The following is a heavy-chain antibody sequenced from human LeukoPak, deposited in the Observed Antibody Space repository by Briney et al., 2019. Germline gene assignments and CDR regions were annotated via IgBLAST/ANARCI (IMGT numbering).Heavy chain of an antibody. J-gene: IGHJ5*02. CDR1: GGSISSYY. D-gene: IGHD2-15*01. CDR3: ARLIVVVVAATRRHNWFDP. V-gene: IGHV4-59*08. CDR2: IYYSGST. Sequence: TSETLSLTCTVSGGSISSYYWSWIRQPPGKGLEWIGYIYYSGSTNYNPSLKSRVTISVDTSKNQFSLKLSSVTAADTAVYYCARLIVVVVAATRRHNWFDPWGQGTLVTVSS.